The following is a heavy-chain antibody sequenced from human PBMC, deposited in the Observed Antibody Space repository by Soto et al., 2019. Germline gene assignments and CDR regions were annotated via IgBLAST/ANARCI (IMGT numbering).Heavy chain of an antibody. CDR1: GGSISSYY. V-gene: IGHV4-59*01. CDR3: ARGMEMATIEQAFDI. Sequence: QVQLQESGPGLVKPSKTLSLTCTVSGGSISSYYWSWIRQPQGKGLEWIGYIYYSGSTNYNPSLKSRVTISVDTSKNQFSLKLSSVTAADTAVYYYARGMEMATIEQAFDIWGQGTMVTVSS. CDR2: IYYSGST. D-gene: IGHD5-12*01. J-gene: IGHJ3*02.